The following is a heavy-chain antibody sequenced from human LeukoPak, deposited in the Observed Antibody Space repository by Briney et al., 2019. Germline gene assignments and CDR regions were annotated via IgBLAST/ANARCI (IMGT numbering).Heavy chain of an antibody. CDR2: ISYDGSNK. CDR3: ARDRGYGDYIQDAFDI. V-gene: IGHV3-30-3*01. J-gene: IGHJ3*02. D-gene: IGHD4-17*01. CDR1: GFTFSSYA. Sequence: PGRSLRLSCAASGFTFSSYAMHWVRQAPGKGLEWVAVISYDGSNKYYADSVKGRFTISRDNSKNTLYLQMNSLRAEDTAVYYCARDRGYGDYIQDAFDIWGQGTMVTVSS.